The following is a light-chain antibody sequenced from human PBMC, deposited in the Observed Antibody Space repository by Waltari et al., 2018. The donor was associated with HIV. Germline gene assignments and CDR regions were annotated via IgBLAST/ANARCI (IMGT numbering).Light chain of an antibody. CDR3: QSADSSGTYWV. CDR2: KDS. V-gene: IGLV3-25*03. Sequence: SYELTQPPSVSVYPGQTARITCSGDALPQQYAYWYQQKPGQAPVLVIYKDSERPSGIPERFSGSSSGTTVTLTISGVQAEDEADYYCQSADSSGTYWVFGGGTKLTVL. J-gene: IGLJ3*02. CDR1: ALPQQY.